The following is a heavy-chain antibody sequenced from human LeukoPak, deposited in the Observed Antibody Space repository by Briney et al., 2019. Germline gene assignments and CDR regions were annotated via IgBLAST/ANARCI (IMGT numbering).Heavy chain of an antibody. CDR2: ISGSVGTT. J-gene: IGHJ4*02. CDR3: AKAFLGYCSGGSCFDFDY. CDR1: GFTFSSYA. Sequence: GGSLRLSCAASGFTFSSYAMSWVRQAPGKGLEWVSAISGSVGTTYYADSVKGRFTISRDNSKNTLDPQMNSLRAEDTAVYYCAKAFLGYCSGGSCFDFDYWGQGTLVTVSS. V-gene: IGHV3-23*01. D-gene: IGHD2-15*01.